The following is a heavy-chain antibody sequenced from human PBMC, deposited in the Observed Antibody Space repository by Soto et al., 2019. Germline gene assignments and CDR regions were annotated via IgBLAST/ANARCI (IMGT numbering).Heavy chain of an antibody. Sequence: GASVKVSCKASGYTFTSYYIHWVRQAPGQGPEWMGMINPNGGSADYAQKSQGRVAMTTDTSTNIVYMELASLRSEDTAVYYCARDRGRAAAGEYHYYGMDVGG. V-gene: IGHV1-46*01. J-gene: IGHJ6*02. CDR1: GYTFTSYY. CDR2: INPNGGSA. D-gene: IGHD6-25*01. CDR3: ARDRGRAAAGEYHYYGMDV.